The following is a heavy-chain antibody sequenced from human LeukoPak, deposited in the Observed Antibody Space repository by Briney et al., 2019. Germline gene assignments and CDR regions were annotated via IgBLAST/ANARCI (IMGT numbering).Heavy chain of an antibody. D-gene: IGHD5-18*01. CDR2: ISVYNGNT. CDR1: GYTFNSYG. V-gene: IGHV1-18*01. Sequence: ASVKVSCKASGYTFNSYGINWVRQAPGQGLEWMGWISVYNGNTNYAQKLQGRVTMTTDTSTSTAYMELRSLRSDDTAVYYCARGFRVDTFMDYWGQGTLVTVSS. CDR3: ARGFRVDTFMDY. J-gene: IGHJ4*02.